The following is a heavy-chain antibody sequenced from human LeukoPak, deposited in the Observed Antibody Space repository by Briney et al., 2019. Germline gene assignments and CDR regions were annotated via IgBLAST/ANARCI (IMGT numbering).Heavy chain of an antibody. CDR1: GFSFSRYN. V-gene: IGHV3-48*01. D-gene: IGHD6-13*01. J-gene: IGHJ4*02. Sequence: GGSLRLSCAASGFSFSRYNVNWVRQAPGEGRGWGTYITGSSSSIYYADSVKGRFTISIDNAKNSLYLQMNSLRAEDTAVYYCATAGTPDYWGQGTLVTVSS. CDR3: ATAGTPDY. CDR2: ITGSSSSI.